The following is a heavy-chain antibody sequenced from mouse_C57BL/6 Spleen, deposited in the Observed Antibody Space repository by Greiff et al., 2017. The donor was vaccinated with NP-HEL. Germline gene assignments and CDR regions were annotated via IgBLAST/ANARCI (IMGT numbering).Heavy chain of an antibody. CDR3: ARGTYDYGDYFDY. CDR1: GYSFTDYN. Sequence: VHVKQSGPELVKPGASVKISCKASGYSFTDYNMNWVKQSNGKSLEWIGVINPNYGTTSYNQKFKGKATLTVDQSSSTAYMQLNSLASEDSAVYYCARGTYDYGDYFDYWGQGTTLTVSS. J-gene: IGHJ2*01. CDR2: INPNYGTT. D-gene: IGHD2-4*01. V-gene: IGHV1-39*01.